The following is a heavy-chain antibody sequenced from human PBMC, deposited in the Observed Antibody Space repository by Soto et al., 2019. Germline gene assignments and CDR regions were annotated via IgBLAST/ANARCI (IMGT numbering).Heavy chain of an antibody. CDR2: ISSSSSTI. CDR1: GFTFSSYS. Sequence: GESLKISCAASGFTFSSYSMNWVRQAPGKGLEWVSYISSSSSTIYYADSVKGRFTISRDNAKNSLYLQMNSLRDEDTAVYYCARIAVRDYGDLRSPYYFDYWGQGTLVTVSS. V-gene: IGHV3-48*02. CDR3: ARIAVRDYGDLRSPYYFDY. D-gene: IGHD4-17*01. J-gene: IGHJ4*02.